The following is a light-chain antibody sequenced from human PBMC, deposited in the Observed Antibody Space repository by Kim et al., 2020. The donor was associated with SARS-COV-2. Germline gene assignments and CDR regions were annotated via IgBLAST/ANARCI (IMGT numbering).Light chain of an antibody. CDR2: GNN. J-gene: IGLJ2*01. CDR1: SSNIGSTF. Sequence: GQRVTISCSGSSSNIGSTFVYWYQHLPGTAPKLLIYGNNQRPSGVPDRFSGSKSGTSASLAISGLRSEDEADYYCASWDDSLSGVLFGGGTQLTVL. CDR3: ASWDDSLSGVL. V-gene: IGLV1-47*01.